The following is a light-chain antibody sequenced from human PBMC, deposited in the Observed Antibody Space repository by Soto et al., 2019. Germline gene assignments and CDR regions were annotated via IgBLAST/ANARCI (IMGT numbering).Light chain of an antibody. Sequence: IVMTQSPDSLAVSLGERATINCKSSQSLLYSSNNKNYLAWFQHKPGQPPKLLLYWASTRESGVPDRFSGSGSGTDFTLTIGSLQAEDVAVYYCQQYYSNPELTFGGGTKVEIK. CDR3: QQYYSNPELT. CDR1: QSLLYSSNNKNY. J-gene: IGKJ4*01. CDR2: WAS. V-gene: IGKV4-1*01.